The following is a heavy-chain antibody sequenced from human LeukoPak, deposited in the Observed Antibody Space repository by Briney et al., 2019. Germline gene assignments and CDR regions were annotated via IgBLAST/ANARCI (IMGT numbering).Heavy chain of an antibody. V-gene: IGHV4-39*01. J-gene: IGHJ4*02. D-gene: IGHD4-17*01. CDR3: ARLGGDYVYYFDY. CDR2: VFYSGTT. Sequence: SETLSLTCTVSGGATSSSNYYWAWIRQPPGKGLEWLGSVFYSGTTHYNPSLKSRVTISIDTSKNQFSLKLSSVTAADTAVYYCARLGGDYVYYFDYWGQGTLVTVSS. CDR1: GGATSSSNYY.